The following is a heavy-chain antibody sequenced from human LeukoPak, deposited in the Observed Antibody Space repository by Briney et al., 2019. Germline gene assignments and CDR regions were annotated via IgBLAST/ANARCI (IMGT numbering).Heavy chain of an antibody. J-gene: IGHJ4*02. CDR3: ARDLVSSSGYCDY. V-gene: IGHV3-11*04. D-gene: IGHD6-19*01. Sequence: GGSLRLSCAASGFTFSDYYMSWIRQAPGKGLEWVSHIGSSGSTIYYADSVKGRFTISRDNAKNSLYLQMNSLRAEDTAVYYCARDLVSSSGYCDYWGQGTLVTVSS. CDR1: GFTFSDYY. CDR2: IGSSGSTI.